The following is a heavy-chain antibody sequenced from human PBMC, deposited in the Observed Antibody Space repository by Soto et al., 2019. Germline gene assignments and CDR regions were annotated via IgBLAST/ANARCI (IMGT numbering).Heavy chain of an antibody. CDR1: GFTFSSYG. D-gene: IGHD3-22*01. V-gene: IGHV3-33*01. Sequence: GGSLRLSCAASGFTFSSYGMHWVRQAPGKGLEWVAVIWYDGSNKYYADSVKGRFTISRDNSKNTLYLQMYSLRAEDTAVYYCARDALYYYDSSGYYYYYYMDVWGKGTTVTVSS. J-gene: IGHJ6*03. CDR3: ARDALYYYDSSGYYYYYYMDV. CDR2: IWYDGSNK.